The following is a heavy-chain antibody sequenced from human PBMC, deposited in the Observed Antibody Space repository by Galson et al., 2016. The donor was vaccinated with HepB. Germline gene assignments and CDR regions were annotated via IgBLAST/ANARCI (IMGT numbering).Heavy chain of an antibody. CDR3: ARTYYVYVWGSYRQVFDAFDT. J-gene: IGHJ3*02. V-gene: IGHV3-21*01. CDR2: ISSSSSYI. Sequence: SLRLSCVASGFTFSSYRMNWVRQAPGKGLEWVSSISSSSSYIYYADSVKGRFTITRDNAKNSLYLQMNSLRAEDTAVYYCARTYYVYVWGSYRQVFDAFDTWDQGTMVTVSS. D-gene: IGHD3-16*02. CDR1: GFTFSSYR.